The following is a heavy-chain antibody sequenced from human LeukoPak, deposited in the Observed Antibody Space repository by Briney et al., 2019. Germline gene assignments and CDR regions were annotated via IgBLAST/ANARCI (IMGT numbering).Heavy chain of an antibody. CDR3: ARDETRLRALDY. D-gene: IGHD5/OR15-5a*01. J-gene: IGHJ4*02. CDR1: GFTFSSYA. CDR2: ISYDGSNK. V-gene: IGHV3-30-3*01. Sequence: GGSLRLSCAASGFTFSSYAMHWVRQAPGKGLEWVAVISYDGSNKYYADSVKSRFTISRDNSKNTLYLQMNSLRAEDTAVYYCARDETRLRALDYWGQGTLVTVSS.